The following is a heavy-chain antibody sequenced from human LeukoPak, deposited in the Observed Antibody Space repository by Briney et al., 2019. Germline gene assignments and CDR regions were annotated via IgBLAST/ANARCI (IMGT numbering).Heavy chain of an antibody. V-gene: IGHV4-38-2*01. Sequence: PSETLSLTCAVSGYSISSGYYWGWIRQPPGKGLEWIGSIYHSGSTYYNPSLKSRVTISVDTSKNQFSLKLSSVTAADTAVYYCAIHSPHSTLRFLEWLASGEYYFDYWGQGTLVTVSS. J-gene: IGHJ4*02. CDR1: GYSISSGYY. D-gene: IGHD3-3*01. CDR2: IYHSGST. CDR3: AIHSPHSTLRFLEWLASGEYYFDY.